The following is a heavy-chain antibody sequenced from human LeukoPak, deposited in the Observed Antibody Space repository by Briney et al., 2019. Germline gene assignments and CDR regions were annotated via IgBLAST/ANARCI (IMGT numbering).Heavy chain of an antibody. V-gene: IGHV4-59*02. Sequence: SETLSLTFTVSGVSVSSNCWSWIRQAPGKGLEWIGYMYHTGSGNYNPSLKSRVTISVDTSKNQFSLDVNSVTVADSAVYYCARWALKSAFDLWGQGTTVTVAS. CDR1: GVSVSSNC. CDR2: MYHTGSG. J-gene: IGHJ3*01. CDR3: ARWALKSAFDL.